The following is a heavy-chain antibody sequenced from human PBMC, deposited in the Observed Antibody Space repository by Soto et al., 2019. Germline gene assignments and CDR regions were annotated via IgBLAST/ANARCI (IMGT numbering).Heavy chain of an antibody. D-gene: IGHD3-9*01. CDR2: FNPNSGGS. CDR1: GYTFTDYY. V-gene: IGHV1-2*04. CDR3: ARALVYDILTGYSYGMDV. Sequence: ASVKVSCKASGYTFTDYYMHWVRQAPGQGLDWMGWFNPNSGGSNYAQMFHGWVTMTRDMSICTAHMEVRRLSSDVTAVYYCARALVYDILTGYSYGMDVWGQVTTVTVSS. J-gene: IGHJ6*02.